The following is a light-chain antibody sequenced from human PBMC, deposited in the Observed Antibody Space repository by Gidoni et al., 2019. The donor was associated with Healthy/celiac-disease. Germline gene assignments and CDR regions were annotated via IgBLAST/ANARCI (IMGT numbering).Light chain of an antibody. Sequence: DIHMPHSPSSLSASVGDRVTITCRASQSISSYLNWYQQKPGTAPKLLIYAASSLQSGVPSRFSGSGSGTDFTLTISSLQPEDFATYYCQQSYSTPPTTFXQXTRLEIK. V-gene: IGKV1-39*01. CDR2: AAS. CDR1: QSISSY. CDR3: QQSYSTPPTT. J-gene: IGKJ5*01.